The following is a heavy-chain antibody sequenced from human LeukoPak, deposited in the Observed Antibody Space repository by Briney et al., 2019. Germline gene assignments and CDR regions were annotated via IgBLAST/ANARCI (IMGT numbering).Heavy chain of an antibody. D-gene: IGHD5-12*01. Sequence: PGGSLRLSCASSGFTFNKYGMNWVRQAPGKGLEWVSYISIGGSTLYYADSVKGRFTISRDNAKNSLYLQMNSLTAADTAVYYCARRFRYNGAWTYGMDVWGQGTAVTVSS. J-gene: IGHJ6*02. V-gene: IGHV3-48*03. CDR2: ISIGGSTL. CDR3: ARRFRYNGAWTYGMDV. CDR1: GFTFNKYG.